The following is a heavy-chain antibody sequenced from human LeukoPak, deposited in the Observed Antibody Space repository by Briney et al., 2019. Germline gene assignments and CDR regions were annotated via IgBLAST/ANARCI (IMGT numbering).Heavy chain of an antibody. V-gene: IGHV1-2*02. D-gene: IGHD2-8*01. CDR2: INLNGGGT. CDR1: GYTLTSYY. CDR3: ATRCTNGVCYKAYYMDV. Sequence: KPGASVTVSCTASGYTLTSYYLHWVRQAPGQGLEWLGWINLNGGGTLSAQKFQGRVTMTRDASISTAYMELSGLRSDDTAVYYCATRCTNGVCYKAYYMDVWGKGTTVTVSS. J-gene: IGHJ6*03.